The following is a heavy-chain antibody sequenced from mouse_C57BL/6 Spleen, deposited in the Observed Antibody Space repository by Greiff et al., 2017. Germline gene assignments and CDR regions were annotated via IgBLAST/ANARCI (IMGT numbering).Heavy chain of an antibody. CDR3: AREGLGGYFDY. J-gene: IGHJ2*01. V-gene: IGHV5-4*01. CDR2: ISDGGSYT. Sequence: EVMLVESGGGLVKPGGSLKLSCAASGFTFSSYAMSWVRQTPEKRLEWVATISDGGSYTYYPDNVKGRCTISRDNAKNNLYLQMSHLKSEDTAMYYCAREGLGGYFDYWGQGTTLTVSS. CDR1: GFTFSSYA. D-gene: IGHD3-3*01.